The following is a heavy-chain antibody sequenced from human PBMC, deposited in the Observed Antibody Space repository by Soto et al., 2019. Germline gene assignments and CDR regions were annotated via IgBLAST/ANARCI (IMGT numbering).Heavy chain of an antibody. V-gene: IGHV3-30-3*01. CDR1: GFTFSSYA. CDR3: ARDARIGTDWYFDL. CDR2: ISYDGSGK. Sequence: QVPLVESGGGVVQPGRSLRLSCVASGFTFSSYAIHWVRQAPGKGLEWVAAISYDGSGKYYADSVKGRFTISRDNSKNTLYLQMNSLRVEDTAVYYCARDARIGTDWYFDLWGRGTLVTVSS. D-gene: IGHD1-26*01. J-gene: IGHJ2*01.